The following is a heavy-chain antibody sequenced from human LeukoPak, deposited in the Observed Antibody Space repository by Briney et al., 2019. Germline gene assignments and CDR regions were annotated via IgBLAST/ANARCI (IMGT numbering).Heavy chain of an antibody. CDR1: GFTFSSYS. D-gene: IGHD1-1*01. V-gene: IGHV3-7*01. J-gene: IGHJ3*01. CDR2: IKKEGSEK. Sequence: GGSLRLSCAASGFTFSSYSMNWVRQAPGKGLEWVANIKKEGSEKYYVDSVKGRFTISRDNAKNSLYLEMNSLRVEDTAVYYCAKLNDYAFDFWGQGTMVTVSS. CDR3: AKLNDYAFDF.